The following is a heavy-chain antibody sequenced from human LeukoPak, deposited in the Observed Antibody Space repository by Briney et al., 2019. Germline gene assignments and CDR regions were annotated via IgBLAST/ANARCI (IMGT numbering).Heavy chain of an antibody. CDR2: ISAYNSNT. D-gene: IGHD2-15*01. Sequence: ASVKVSCKASGYTFTSYGISWVRQAPGQGLEWMGRISAYNSNTNYAQKLQGRVTMTTDTSTSTAYMELRSLRSDDTAVYYCARLNIVVVVAANHFDYWGQGTLVTVSS. CDR3: ARLNIVVVVAANHFDY. CDR1: GYTFTSYG. V-gene: IGHV1-18*01. J-gene: IGHJ4*02.